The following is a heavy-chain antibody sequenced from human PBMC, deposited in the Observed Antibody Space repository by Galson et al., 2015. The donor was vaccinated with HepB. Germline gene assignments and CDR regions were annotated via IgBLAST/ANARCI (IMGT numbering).Heavy chain of an antibody. CDR2: INPSGGST. CDR3: ARESFGELLGPPFDY. D-gene: IGHD3-10*01. Sequence: SVKVSCKASGYTFTSYYMHWVRQAPGQGLEWMGIINPSGGSTSYAQKLQGRVTMTRDTSTSTVYMELSSLRSEDTAVYYCARESFGELLGPPFDYWGQGTLVTVSS. CDR1: GYTFTSYY. V-gene: IGHV1-46*04. J-gene: IGHJ4*02.